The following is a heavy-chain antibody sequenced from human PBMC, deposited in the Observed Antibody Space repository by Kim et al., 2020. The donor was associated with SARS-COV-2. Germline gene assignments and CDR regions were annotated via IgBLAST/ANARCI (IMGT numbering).Heavy chain of an antibody. J-gene: IGHJ4*02. CDR2: IYYSGST. CDR1: GGSISSYY. V-gene: IGHV4-59*13. D-gene: IGHD3-10*01. Sequence: SETLSLTCTVSGGSISSYYWSWIRQPPGKGLEWIGYIYYSGSTNYNPSLKSRVTISVDTSKNQFSLKLSSVTAADTAVYYCARGLWFGSPFDYWGQGTLVTVSS. CDR3: ARGLWFGSPFDY.